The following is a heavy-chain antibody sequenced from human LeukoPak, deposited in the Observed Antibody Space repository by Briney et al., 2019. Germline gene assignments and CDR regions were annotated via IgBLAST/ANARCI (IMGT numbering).Heavy chain of an antibody. D-gene: IGHD6-6*01. CDR2: IIPIFGTA. CDR3: ARDPPGRPYSSSSYG. CDR1: GGTFSSYA. Sequence: SVKVSCKASGGTFSSYAISWVRQAPGQGLEWMRGIIPIFGTANYAQKFQGRVTITADKSTSTAYMELSSLRSEDTAVYYCARDPPGRPYSSSSYGWGQGTLVTVSS. J-gene: IGHJ4*02. V-gene: IGHV1-69*06.